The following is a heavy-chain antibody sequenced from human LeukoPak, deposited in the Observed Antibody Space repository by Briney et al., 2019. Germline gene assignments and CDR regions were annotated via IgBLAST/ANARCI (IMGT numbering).Heavy chain of an antibody. CDR3: ATTPGGSVVY. V-gene: IGHV1-24*01. CDR2: FDPDDGET. J-gene: IGHJ4*02. CDR1: GYTLTELS. D-gene: IGHD5/OR15-5a*01. Sequence: ASVKVSCKVSGYTLTELSMHWVRQAPGKGLEWMGGFDPDDGETIYAQKLQGRVTMTEHTSTDTAYMELSSRSSEDKDVYYCATTPGGSVVYWGQGTLVTVSA.